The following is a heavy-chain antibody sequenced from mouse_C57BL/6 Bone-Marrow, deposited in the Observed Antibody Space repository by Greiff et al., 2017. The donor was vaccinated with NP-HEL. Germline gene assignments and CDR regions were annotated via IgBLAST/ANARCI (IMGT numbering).Heavy chain of an antibody. Sequence: DVMLVESGGGLVQPGGSLSLSCAASGFTFTDYYMSWVRQPPGKALEWLGFIRNKANGYTTEYSVSVKGRFTISRDNSQSILYLQMNALMAEDSATYYCARYYRGGAVFAYWGQGTLVTVSA. J-gene: IGHJ3*01. CDR1: GFTFTDYY. V-gene: IGHV7-3*01. CDR3: ARYYRGGAVFAY. CDR2: IRNKANGYTT.